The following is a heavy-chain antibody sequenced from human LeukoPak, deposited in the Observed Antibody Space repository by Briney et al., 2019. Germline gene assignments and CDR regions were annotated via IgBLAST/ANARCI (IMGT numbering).Heavy chain of an antibody. CDR1: GFTFSDFA. CDR2: ISYDGTNE. Sequence: GGSLRLSCTASGFTFSDFAVHWVRQAPGKGLEWVAVISYDGTNEYYADSVKGRFTISRDNSKNTLYLQMNSLRAEDTAVYYCARVKDWDYYYYMDVWGKGTTVTVSS. V-gene: IGHV3-30*04. D-gene: IGHD2-15*01. J-gene: IGHJ6*03. CDR3: ARVKDWDYYYYMDV.